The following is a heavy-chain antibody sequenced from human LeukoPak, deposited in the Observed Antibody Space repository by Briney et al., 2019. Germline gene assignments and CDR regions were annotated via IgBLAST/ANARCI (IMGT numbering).Heavy chain of an antibody. V-gene: IGHV1-2*02. CDR2: INPNSGGT. J-gene: IGHJ4*02. D-gene: IGHD6-13*01. Sequence: ASVKVSCKASGYTFTGYYMHWVRQAPGQGLEWMGWINPNSGGTNYAQKFQGRVTMTRDTSISTAYMELSRLRSDDTAVYYCARRIAAAGTGYFDYWGQGTLVTVSS. CDR3: ARRIAAAGTGYFDY. CDR1: GYTFTGYY.